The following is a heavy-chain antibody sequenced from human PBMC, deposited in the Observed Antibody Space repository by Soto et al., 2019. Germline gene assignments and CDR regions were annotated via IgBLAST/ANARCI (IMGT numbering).Heavy chain of an antibody. CDR1: GFTFSSYG. D-gene: IGHD2-15*01. V-gene: IGHV3-33*01. Sequence: GGSLRLSCAASGFTFSSYGMHWVRQAPGKGLEWVAVIWYDGSNKYYADSVKGRFTISRDNSKNTLYLQMNSLRAEDTAVYYCARDPGYCSGGSCYYFDYWGQGTLVTVSS. CDR2: IWYDGSNK. CDR3: ARDPGYCSGGSCYYFDY. J-gene: IGHJ4*02.